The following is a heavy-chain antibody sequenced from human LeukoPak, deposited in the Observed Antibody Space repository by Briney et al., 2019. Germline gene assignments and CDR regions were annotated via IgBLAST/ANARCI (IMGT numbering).Heavy chain of an antibody. J-gene: IGHJ6*03. CDR2: ISAYNGNT. CDR1: GYTFTSYG. CDR3: ARDRPFPGEFQYFYYYYMDV. D-gene: IGHD3-9*01. Sequence: GASVTVSCTASGYTFTSYGFSWVRQAPGQGLEWMGWISAYNGNTNSAQKLQGRVTMTTDTSTSTAYMELKNLRSDDTAVYYCARDRPFPGEFQYFYYYYMDVWGKGTTVTVSS. V-gene: IGHV1-18*01.